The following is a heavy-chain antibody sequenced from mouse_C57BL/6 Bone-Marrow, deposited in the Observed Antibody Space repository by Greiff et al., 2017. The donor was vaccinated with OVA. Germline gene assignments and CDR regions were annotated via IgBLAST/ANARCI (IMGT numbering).Heavy chain of an antibody. CDR2: FYPGSGSI. Sequence: QVQLKESGAELAKPGASVKLSCKASGYTFTEYTIHWVKQRSGQGLEWIGWFYPGSGSIKYNEKFKDKATLTADKSSSTVYMELSRLTSEDSAVYCGARHEEEDPYLNGYAMDYWGQGTPVTVSA. V-gene: IGHV1-62-2*01. J-gene: IGHJ4*01. CDR1: GYTFTEYT. CDR3: ARHEEEDPYLNGYAMDY.